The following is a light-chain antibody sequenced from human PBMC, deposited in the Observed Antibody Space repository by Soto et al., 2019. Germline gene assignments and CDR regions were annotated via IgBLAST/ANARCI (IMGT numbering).Light chain of an antibody. CDR2: XXX. Sequence: QSVLTQPASVSGPPGQSITISCTGTSSDIGHYDYVSWYQQHPGKAPKLMXXXXXXXALGVSNRYSGSKSGNSASLTISGLQADDEADYYCCSLTTSHTYVFGSGTKVTVL. J-gene: IGLJ1*01. CDR1: SSDIGHYDY. V-gene: IGLV2-14*03. CDR3: CSLTTSHTYV.